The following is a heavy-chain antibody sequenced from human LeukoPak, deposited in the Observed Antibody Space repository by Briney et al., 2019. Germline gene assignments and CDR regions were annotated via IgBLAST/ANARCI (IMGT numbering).Heavy chain of an antibody. CDR1: GYTFTGYY. CDR3: ARVGNLLLWFGESDTSFNWFDP. CDR2: INPNSGGT. D-gene: IGHD3-10*01. J-gene: IGHJ5*02. Sequence: ASVKVSCKASGYTFTGYYMHWVRQAPGQGLEWMGWINPNSGGTNYAQKFQGRVTMTRDTSISTAYMELSRLRSDDTAVYYCARVGNLLLWFGESDTSFNWFDPWGQGTLVTVSS. V-gene: IGHV1-2*02.